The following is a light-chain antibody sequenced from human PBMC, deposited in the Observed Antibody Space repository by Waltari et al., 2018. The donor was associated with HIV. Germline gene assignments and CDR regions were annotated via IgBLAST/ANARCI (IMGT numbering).Light chain of an antibody. Sequence: QSVLTQPPSMSAAPGQRVTISCPGSASNFGSDFVSWYQHVPGTAPKLLIYDNTKRPSWISDRFSGSKSGTSATLAITGLQTGDEAVYYCGTWDNRLSVGVFGGGTRLTVL. CDR3: GTWDNRLSVGV. CDR2: DNT. J-gene: IGLJ3*02. V-gene: IGLV1-51*01. CDR1: ASNFGSDF.